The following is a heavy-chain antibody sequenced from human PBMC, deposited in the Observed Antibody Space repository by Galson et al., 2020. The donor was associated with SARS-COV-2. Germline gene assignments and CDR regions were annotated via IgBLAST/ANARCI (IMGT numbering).Heavy chain of an antibody. CDR1: GFTFSSYA. V-gene: IGHV3-64D*06. D-gene: IGHD3-3*01. CDR2: ISSNGGST. Sequence: GGSLRLSCSASGFTFSSYAMHWVRQAPGKGLEYVSAISSNGGSTYYADSVKGRFTISRDNSKNTLYLQMSSLRAEDTAVYYCVVMYYDFWSGYPDGAFDSWGQGTMVTVSS. CDR3: VVMYYDFWSGYPDGAFDS. J-gene: IGHJ3*02.